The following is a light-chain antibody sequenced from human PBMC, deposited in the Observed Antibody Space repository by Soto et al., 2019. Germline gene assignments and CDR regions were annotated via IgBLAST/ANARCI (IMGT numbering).Light chain of an antibody. CDR2: SNN. V-gene: IGLV1-44*01. CDR1: NSNIGSNT. Sequence: QSVLTQTPSASATPGQRVTISCSGTNSNIGSNTIAWYQQLPGTAPKRLIHSNNQRPSGVPDRFSASKSGTSASLAISGLQSEDDADYYCATWDDSLNGYVFGPGTKVTVL. J-gene: IGLJ1*01. CDR3: ATWDDSLNGYV.